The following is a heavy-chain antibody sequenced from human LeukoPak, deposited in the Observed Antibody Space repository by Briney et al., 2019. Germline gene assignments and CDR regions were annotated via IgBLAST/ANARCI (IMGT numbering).Heavy chain of an antibody. CDR2: IYTSGST. D-gene: IGHD6-6*01. CDR3: ARLDLIGSSSCFVY. CDR1: GGSISSYY. V-gene: IGHV4-4*09. J-gene: IGHJ4*02. Sequence: SETLSLTCTVSGGSISSYYWSWIRQPPGKGLEWIGYIYTSGSTNYNPSLKSRVTISVDTSKNQFSLKLSSVTAADTAVYYCARLDLIGSSSCFVYWGQGTLVTVSS.